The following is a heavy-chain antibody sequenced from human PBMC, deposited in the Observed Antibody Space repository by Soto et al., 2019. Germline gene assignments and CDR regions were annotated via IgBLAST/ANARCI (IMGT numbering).Heavy chain of an antibody. J-gene: IGHJ4*02. CDR2: ISPYNGDT. Sequence: ASVKVSCKASGYSFTNYDISWVRQAPGQGLEWMGWISPYNGDTNYAQKLQGRVTMTTDTSTSTAYMELRSLRSDDTAVYYCARYCSSTSCDHYFDYWGQGTLVTVSS. D-gene: IGHD2-2*01. CDR3: ARYCSSTSCDHYFDY. CDR1: GYSFTNYD. V-gene: IGHV1-18*01.